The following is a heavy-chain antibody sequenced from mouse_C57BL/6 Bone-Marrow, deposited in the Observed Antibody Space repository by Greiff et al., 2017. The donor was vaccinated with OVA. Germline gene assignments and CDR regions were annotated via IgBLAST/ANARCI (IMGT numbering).Heavy chain of an antibody. CDR2: IYPGSGST. D-gene: IGHD1-1*01. CDR1: GYTFTSYW. V-gene: IGHV1-55*01. J-gene: IGHJ1*03. Sequence: QVQLQQPGAELVKPGASVKMSCKASGYTFTSYWITWVKQRPGQGLEWIGDIYPGSGSTNYNEKFKSKATLTVDTSSSTAYMQLSSLTSEDSAVYYCARRYYGSSYWYFDVWDTGKTITVSS. CDR3: ARRYYGSSYWYFDV.